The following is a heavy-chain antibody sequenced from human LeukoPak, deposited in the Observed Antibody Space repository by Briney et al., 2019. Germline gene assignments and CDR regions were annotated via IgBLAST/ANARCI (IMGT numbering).Heavy chain of an antibody. CDR3: ARFGRYSGYDLGYEDY. Sequence: GGSLRLSCAASGFTFSSYSMNWVRQAPGKGLEWVSYISSSGSTIYYADSVKGRFTISRDNAKNSLYLQMNSLRAEDTAVYYCARFGRYSGYDLGYEDYWGQGTLVTVSS. J-gene: IGHJ4*02. CDR1: GFTFSSYS. CDR2: ISSSGSTI. V-gene: IGHV3-48*04. D-gene: IGHD5-12*01.